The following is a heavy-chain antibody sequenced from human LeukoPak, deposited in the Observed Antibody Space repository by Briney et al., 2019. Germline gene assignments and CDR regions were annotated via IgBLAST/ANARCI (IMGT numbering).Heavy chain of an antibody. CDR2: MNPNSGNT. V-gene: IGHV1-8*01. CDR1: GYTFTRSD. J-gene: IGHJ4*02. Sequence: ASVKSSCKASGYTFTRSDIKWVRQAPRQRLEWMGWMNPNSGNTGYAQKIQGRLTMTRDNSINTAYMELSSLRSEDTAVYYCARGKDGDYADYWGQGTLVTVSS. D-gene: IGHD4-17*01. CDR3: ARGKDGDYADY.